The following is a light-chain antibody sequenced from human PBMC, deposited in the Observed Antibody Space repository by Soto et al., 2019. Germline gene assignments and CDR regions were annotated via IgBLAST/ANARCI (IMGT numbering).Light chain of an antibody. CDR2: SNN. J-gene: IGLJ2*01. CDR1: SSNIGSYT. CDR3: AAWDDSLNGVV. V-gene: IGLV1-44*01. Sequence: QSVLTQPPSASGTPGQRVNISSSGSSSNIGSYTVNWYQQLPGTAPKLLIYSNNQRPSGVPDRFSGSKSGTSVSLAISGLQSEDEADYYCAAWDDSLNGVVFGGGTKLTVL.